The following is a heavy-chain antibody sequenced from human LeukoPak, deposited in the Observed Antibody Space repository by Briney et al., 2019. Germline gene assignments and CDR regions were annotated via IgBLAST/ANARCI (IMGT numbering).Heavy chain of an antibody. V-gene: IGHV3-7*01. D-gene: IGHD3-16*01. Sequence: PGGSLRLSCAASGFTFSSYWMSWVRQAPGKGLGWVANIKQDGSEKYYVDSVKGRFTISRDNAKNSLYLQMNSLRAEDTAVYYCARDGALGAMYYYYGMDVWGQGTTVTVSS. CDR2: IKQDGSEK. CDR1: GFTFSSYW. CDR3: ARDGALGAMYYYYGMDV. J-gene: IGHJ6*02.